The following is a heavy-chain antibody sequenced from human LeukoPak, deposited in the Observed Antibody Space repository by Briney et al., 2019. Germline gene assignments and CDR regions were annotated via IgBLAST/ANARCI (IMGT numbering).Heavy chain of an antibody. V-gene: IGHV3-7*01. CDR3: AKNFGYQQFDY. D-gene: IGHD2-2*03. Sequence: PGGSLRLSCAASGFTFSTYCMDWVRQARRKGLEQGGNINQDGSVKNCVDSVKGRFTISRDNTKNSLYLEMNSLRAEDTAVYFCAKNFGYQQFDYWGQGTLVTVSS. J-gene: IGHJ4*02. CDR2: INQDGSVK. CDR1: GFTFSTYC.